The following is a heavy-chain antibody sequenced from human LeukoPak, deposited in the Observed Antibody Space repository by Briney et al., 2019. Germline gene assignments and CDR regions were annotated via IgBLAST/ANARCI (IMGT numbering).Heavy chain of an antibody. Sequence: GRSLRLSCAASGFTFSSYAMHWVRQAPGKGLEWVAVISYDGSNKYYADSVKGRFTISRDNSKNTLYLQMNSLRAEDTAVYYCAKDRSKFYGDYTFDPWGQGTLVTVSS. CDR2: ISYDGSNK. D-gene: IGHD4-17*01. CDR1: GFTFSSYA. V-gene: IGHV3-30-3*01. CDR3: AKDRSKFYGDYTFDP. J-gene: IGHJ5*02.